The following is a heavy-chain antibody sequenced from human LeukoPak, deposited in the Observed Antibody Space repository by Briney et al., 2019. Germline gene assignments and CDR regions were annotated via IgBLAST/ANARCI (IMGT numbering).Heavy chain of an antibody. J-gene: IGHJ4*02. CDR2: INHSGSI. CDR1: GGSFSGYY. CDR3: AVGDAGFDY. V-gene: IGHV4-34*01. Sequence: SETLSLTCAVYGGSFSGYYWSWIRQPPGKGLEWIGEINHSGSINYNPSLKSRVTISVDTSKNQFSLKLSSVTAADTAVYYCAVGDAGFDYWGQGTLVTVSS.